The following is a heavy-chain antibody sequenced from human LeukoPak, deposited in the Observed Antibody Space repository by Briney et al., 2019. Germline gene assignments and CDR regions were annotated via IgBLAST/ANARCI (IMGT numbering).Heavy chain of an antibody. D-gene: IGHD5/OR15-5a*01. J-gene: IGHJ4*02. CDR3: ARTRGRVSKTDFDS. V-gene: IGHV4-59*01. Sequence: SETLSLTCTVSGGSISSYYWSWIRQPPGKGLEWIGYIYYSGSTNYNPSLKSRVTISVDTSKNQFSLKLSSVTAADTAVYFCARTRGRVSKTDFDSWGQGTLVTVSS. CDR2: IYYSGST. CDR1: GGSISSYY.